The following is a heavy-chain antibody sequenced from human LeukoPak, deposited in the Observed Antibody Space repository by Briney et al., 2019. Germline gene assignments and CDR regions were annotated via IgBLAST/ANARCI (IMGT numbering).Heavy chain of an antibody. CDR2: ISGSGGNT. CDR3: AKWGDYDVLTGYYVSDY. D-gene: IGHD3-9*01. Sequence: GASLRLSCAASGFTFSNYAMSWVRQAPGKGLEWVSAISGSGGNTYYADSVKGRFTISRDNSKNTVFLQMNSLRAEDTAVYYCAKWGDYDVLTGYYVSDYWGQGTLVTVSS. J-gene: IGHJ4*02. V-gene: IGHV3-23*01. CDR1: GFTFSNYA.